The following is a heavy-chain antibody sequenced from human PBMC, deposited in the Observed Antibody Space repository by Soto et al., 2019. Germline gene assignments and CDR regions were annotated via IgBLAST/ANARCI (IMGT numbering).Heavy chain of an antibody. Sequence: GGTNYAQKFQGRVTMTRDTSISTAYMELSRLRSDDTAVYYCARGAAGDFWSGYHYYFDYWGQGTLVTVSS. V-gene: IGHV1-2*02. CDR3: ARGAAGDFWSGYHYYFDY. CDR2: GGT. J-gene: IGHJ4*02. D-gene: IGHD3-3*01.